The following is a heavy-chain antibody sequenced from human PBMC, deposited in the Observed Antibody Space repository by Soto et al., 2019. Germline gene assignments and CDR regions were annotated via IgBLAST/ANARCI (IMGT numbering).Heavy chain of an antibody. CDR2: IRSKANSYAT. CDR3: TTSYYDFWSGYRRGLLDWFDP. D-gene: IGHD3-3*01. V-gene: IGHV3-73*02. Sequence: EVQLVESGGGLVQPGGSLKLSCAASGFTFSGSAMHWVRQASGKGLEWVGRIRSKANSYATAYAASVKGRFTISRDDSKNTAYLQMNSLKTEDTAVYYCTTSYYDFWSGYRRGLLDWFDPWGQGTLVTVSS. J-gene: IGHJ5*02. CDR1: GFTFSGSA.